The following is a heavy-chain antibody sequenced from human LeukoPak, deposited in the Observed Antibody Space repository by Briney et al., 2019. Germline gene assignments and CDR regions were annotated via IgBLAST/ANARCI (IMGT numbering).Heavy chain of an antibody. Sequence: SETLSLTCTVSVGSISSGGYYWSWIRQYPGKGLEWIGYIYYSGGTYSNPSLKSRLTISVDTSKNQFSLNLNSVTDADTAVYYCASLDYWGQGTPVTVSS. V-gene: IGHV4-31*03. J-gene: IGHJ4*02. CDR1: VGSISSGGYY. CDR3: ASLDY. CDR2: IYYSGGT.